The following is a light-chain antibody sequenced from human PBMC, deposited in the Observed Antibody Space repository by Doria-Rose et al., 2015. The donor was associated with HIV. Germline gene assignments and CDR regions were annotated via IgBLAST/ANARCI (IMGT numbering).Light chain of an antibody. V-gene: IGKV3-20*01. J-gene: IGKJ1*01. Sequence: TQSPGTLSSPPGERVTLSCRASQSFSSTYLAWYQQKPGQAPSLLIYDGSTRATGIPDRFSASGSGTDFTLTINRLEPEDFALYYCHQYGTSWTFGQGTKVEI. CDR3: HQYGTSWT. CDR1: QSFSSTY. CDR2: DGS.